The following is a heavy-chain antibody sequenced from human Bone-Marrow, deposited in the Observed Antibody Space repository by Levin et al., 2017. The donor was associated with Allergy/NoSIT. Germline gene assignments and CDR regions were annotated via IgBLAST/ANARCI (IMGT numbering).Heavy chain of an antibody. V-gene: IGHV3-49*04. CDR2: IRSKAYSRTT. CDR3: GRDSDFWSGFTDV. CDR1: GFKFDDYA. J-gene: IGHJ6*04. D-gene: IGHD3-3*01. Sequence: GGSLRLSCAGSGFKFDDYAMSWVRQAPGKGLEWVGVIRSKAYSRTTEYGASVEGRFSISRDDAKSIAYLQMNSLRTEDTAVYYCGRDSDFWSGFTDVWGSGTAVSVSS.